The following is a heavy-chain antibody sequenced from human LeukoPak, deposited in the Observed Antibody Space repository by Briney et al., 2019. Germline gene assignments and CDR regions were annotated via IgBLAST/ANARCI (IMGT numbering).Heavy chain of an antibody. D-gene: IGHD3-3*01. Sequence: SETLSLTCTVSGGSISSSSYYWGWIRQPPGKGLEWIGSIYYSGSTYYNPSLKSRVTISVDTSKNQFSLKLSSVTAADTAVYYCAREGEIEGVVLRFLEWSTAPRDNYYGMDVWGQGTTVTVSS. CDR2: IYYSGST. CDR1: GGSISSSSYY. CDR3: AREGEIEGVVLRFLEWSTAPRDNYYGMDV. J-gene: IGHJ6*02. V-gene: IGHV4-39*02.